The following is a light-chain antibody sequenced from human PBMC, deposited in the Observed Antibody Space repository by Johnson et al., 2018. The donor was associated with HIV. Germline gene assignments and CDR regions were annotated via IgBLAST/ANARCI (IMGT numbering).Light chain of an antibody. CDR3: GTWDSSLSAGEV. V-gene: IGLV1-51*01. CDR2: DNN. J-gene: IGLJ1*01. CDR1: SPNFGKIY. Sequence: QSVLTQPPSVSAAPGQKVTFSCSGTSPNFGKIYLSGYQQLPGTALKLLIYDNNKRPPGIPHRFSGSNSGTSATLGLTGLQTGDATDYYCGTWDSSLSAGEVFGTGTKVTVL.